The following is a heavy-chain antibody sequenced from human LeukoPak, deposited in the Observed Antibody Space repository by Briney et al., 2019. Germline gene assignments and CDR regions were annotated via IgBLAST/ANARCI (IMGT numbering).Heavy chain of an antibody. Sequence: PGGSLRLSCAASGFTFSSYAMTWVRQAPGKGLEWVSTISGSGGGTYYADSVKGRFTISRDNSKNTLYLQMNSLRAEDTTVYYCAKGLGELLPYSFYFDYWGQGTLVTVPS. D-gene: IGHD3-16*01. J-gene: IGHJ4*02. V-gene: IGHV3-23*01. CDR3: AKGLGELLPYSFYFDY. CDR1: GFTFSSYA. CDR2: ISGSGGGT.